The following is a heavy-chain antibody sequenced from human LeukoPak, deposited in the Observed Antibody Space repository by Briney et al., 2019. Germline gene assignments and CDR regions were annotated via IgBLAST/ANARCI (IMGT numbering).Heavy chain of an antibody. V-gene: IGHV5-51*01. CDR3: ATNTMFRGIHAFDI. J-gene: IGHJ3*02. Sequence: GESLKISCKGSGYDFISYWIGWVRQMPGKGLEWMGIIYPGDSDTRYSPSFQGRVPISGDKSTSTAYLQWSSLKASDSAMYYCATNTMFRGIHAFDIWGQGTMVTVSS. D-gene: IGHD3-10*01. CDR1: GYDFISYW. CDR2: IYPGDSDT.